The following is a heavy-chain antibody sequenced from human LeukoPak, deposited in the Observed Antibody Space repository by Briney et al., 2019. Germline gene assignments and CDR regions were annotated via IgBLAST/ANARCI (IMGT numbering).Heavy chain of an antibody. CDR2: IIPIFGTA. D-gene: IGHD6-13*01. J-gene: IGHJ6*02. CDR3: ARNDRYSSSWSYYYGMDV. CDR1: GGTFSSYA. V-gene: IGHV1-69*01. Sequence: SVKVSCKASGGTFSSYAISWVRQAPGQGLEWMGGIIPIFGTANYAQKFQGRVTITADESASTAYMELSSLRSEDTAVYYCARNDRYSSSWSYYYGMDVWGQGTTVTVSS.